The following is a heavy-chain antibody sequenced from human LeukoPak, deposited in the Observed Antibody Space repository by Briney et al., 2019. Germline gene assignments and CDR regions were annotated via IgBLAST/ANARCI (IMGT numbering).Heavy chain of an antibody. V-gene: IGHV3-7*05. CDR3: ARGLREYSGLDY. D-gene: IGHD5-12*01. J-gene: IGHJ4*02. Sequence: GGSLTLSCPASGFTLSTYWMSWVRQAPAKGREWVANIKEDGSERYDVASVKGRFTISRDNAKNSLYLQMNRLRAEDTAVYYCARGLREYSGLDYWGQGTLVTVSS. CDR2: IKEDGSER. CDR1: GFTLSTYW.